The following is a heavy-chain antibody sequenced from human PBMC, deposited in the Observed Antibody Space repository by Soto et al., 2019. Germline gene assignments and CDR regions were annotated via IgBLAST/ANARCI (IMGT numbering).Heavy chain of an antibody. Sequence: PGESLKISCKGSRYSFTSYWISWVRQMPGKGLEWMGRIDPSDSYTNYSPSFQGHVTISADKSISTAYLQWSSLKASDTAMYYCARRYCTNGVCFSDAFDIWGQGTMVTVS. CDR1: RYSFTSYW. CDR2: IDPSDSYT. D-gene: IGHD2-8*01. CDR3: ARRYCTNGVCFSDAFDI. J-gene: IGHJ3*02. V-gene: IGHV5-10-1*01.